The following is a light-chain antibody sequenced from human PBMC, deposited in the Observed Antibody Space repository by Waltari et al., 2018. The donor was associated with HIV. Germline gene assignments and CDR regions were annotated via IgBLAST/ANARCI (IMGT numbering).Light chain of an antibody. CDR2: RNN. CDR3: AAWDDSLSGLV. V-gene: IGLV1-47*01. Sequence: QSVLTQPPSASGTPGQRVTISCSGSSSNIGSNYVSWYQQLPGTAPTLLIYRNNQRPSGVPDRFSGSKSGTSASLAISGLRSEDETNYYCAAWDDSLSGLVFGGGTKLTVL. CDR1: SSNIGSNY. J-gene: IGLJ3*02.